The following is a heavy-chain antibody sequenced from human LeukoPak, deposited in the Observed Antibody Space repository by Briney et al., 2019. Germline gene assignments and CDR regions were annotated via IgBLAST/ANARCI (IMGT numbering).Heavy chain of an antibody. J-gene: IGHJ1*01. Sequence: GGSLRLSCAASGFTFSSYWTSWVRQAPGKGLEWVSAISGSGGSTYYADSVKGRFTISRDNSKNTLYLQMNSVRAEDTAVYYCAKDPHNSGWYPNQYFQHWGQGTLVTVSS. CDR3: AKDPHNSGWYPNQYFQH. D-gene: IGHD6-19*01. CDR1: GFTFSSYW. CDR2: ISGSGGST. V-gene: IGHV3-23*01.